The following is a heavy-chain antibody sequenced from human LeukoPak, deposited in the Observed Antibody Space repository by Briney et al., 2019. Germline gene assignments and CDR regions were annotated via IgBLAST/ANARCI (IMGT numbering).Heavy chain of an antibody. Sequence: NTSETLSLTCTVSGGSISSYYWSWIRQPAGKGLEWIGRIYTSGSTNYNPSLKSRVTMSVDTSKNQFSLKLSSVTAADTAVYYCARATGEDGYSYGYFYYYYYYMDVWGKGTTVTISS. CDR2: IYTSGST. CDR3: ARATGEDGYSYGYFYYYYYYMDV. J-gene: IGHJ6*03. D-gene: IGHD5-18*01. V-gene: IGHV4-4*07. CDR1: GGSISSYY.